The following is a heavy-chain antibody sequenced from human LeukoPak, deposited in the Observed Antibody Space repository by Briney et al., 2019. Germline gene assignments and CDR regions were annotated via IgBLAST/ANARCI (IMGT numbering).Heavy chain of an antibody. D-gene: IGHD3-3*01. CDR1: GYSFTSYW. V-gene: IGHV5-10-1*01. Sequence: GESLNISCKGSGYSFTSYWISWVRQMPGKGLEWMGRIDPSDSYTNYSPSFQGHATISADKSISTAYLQWSSLKASDTAMYYCARYDTIFGATDYWGQGTLVTVSS. CDR3: ARYDTIFGATDY. J-gene: IGHJ4*02. CDR2: IDPSDSYT.